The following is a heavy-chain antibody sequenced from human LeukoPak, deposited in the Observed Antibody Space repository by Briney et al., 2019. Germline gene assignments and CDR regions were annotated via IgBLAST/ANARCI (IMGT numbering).Heavy chain of an antibody. CDR3: ARHAGRSSWYYTSLYYYYYGMDV. V-gene: IGHV4-59*08. J-gene: IGHJ6*02. CDR2: IYYSGST. CDR1: GGSISSYY. D-gene: IGHD6-13*01. Sequence: SETLSLTCTVSGGSISSYYWSWIRQPPGKGLEWIGYIYYSGSTNYNPSLKSRVTISVDTSKNQFSLKLSSVTAADTAVYYCARHAGRSSWYYTSLYYYYYGMDVWGQGTTVTVSS.